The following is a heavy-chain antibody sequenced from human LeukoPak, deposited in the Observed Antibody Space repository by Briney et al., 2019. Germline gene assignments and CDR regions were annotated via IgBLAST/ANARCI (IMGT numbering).Heavy chain of an antibody. V-gene: IGHV3-7*01. CDR3: ARGVRSYGYADY. CDR1: RFTLSTYW. CDR2: IKQDGSQE. Sequence: GSLRLSCAASRFTLSTYWMSWVRQAPGKGLEWVAHIKQDGSQEYYVDSVKGRFTISRDSAKNSLYLQMNSLRAEDTAVYYCARGVRSYGYADYWGQGTLVTVSS. J-gene: IGHJ4*02. D-gene: IGHD5-18*01.